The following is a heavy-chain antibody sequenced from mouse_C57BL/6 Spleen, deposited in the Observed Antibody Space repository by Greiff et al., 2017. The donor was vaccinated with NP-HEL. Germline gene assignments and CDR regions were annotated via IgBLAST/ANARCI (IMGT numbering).Heavy chain of an antibody. CDR3: ARSYYSNYEDYFDY. J-gene: IGHJ2*01. V-gene: IGHV1-64*01. Sequence: QVQLKQPGAELVKPGASVKLSCKASGYTFTSYWMHWVKQRPGQGLEWIGMIHPNSGSTNYNEKFKSKATLTVDKSSSTAYMQLSSLTSEDSAVYYCARSYYSNYEDYFDYWGQGTTLTVSS. D-gene: IGHD2-5*01. CDR1: GYTFTSYW. CDR2: IHPNSGST.